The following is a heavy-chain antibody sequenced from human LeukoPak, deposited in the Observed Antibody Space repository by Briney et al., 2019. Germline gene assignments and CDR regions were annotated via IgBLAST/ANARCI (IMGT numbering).Heavy chain of an antibody. V-gene: IGHV3-74*01. CDR1: GFTFSSHL. CDR3: ARDGSLPDY. CDR2: ISSDGTYT. Sequence: GGSLRLSCAASGFTFSSHLMHWVRQAPGKGLVWVSRISSDGTYTNYADSVRGRFTISRDNAKNTLYLQMNSLRAEDTAVYYCARDGSLPDYWGQGTLVTVSS. J-gene: IGHJ4*02.